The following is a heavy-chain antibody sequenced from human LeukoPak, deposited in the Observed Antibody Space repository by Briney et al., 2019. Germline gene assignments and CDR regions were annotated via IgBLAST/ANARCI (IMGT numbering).Heavy chain of an antibody. CDR2: ISSSGSII. CDR1: GFTFSDYY. Sequence: PGGSLRLSCAASGFTFSDYYMSWIRQAPGKGLEWVSYISSSGSIIYYADSVKGRFTISRDNAKNSLYLQMNSLRAEDTAVYYCARDRLAAAVNWFDPWGQGTLVTVSS. J-gene: IGHJ5*02. V-gene: IGHV3-11*04. D-gene: IGHD6-13*01. CDR3: ARDRLAAAVNWFDP.